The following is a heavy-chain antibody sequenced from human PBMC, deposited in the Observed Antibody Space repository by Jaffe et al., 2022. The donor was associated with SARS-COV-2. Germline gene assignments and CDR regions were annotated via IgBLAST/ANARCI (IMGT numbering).Heavy chain of an antibody. D-gene: IGHD6-13*01. CDR2: IYSGGNI. V-gene: IGHV3-53*01. Sequence: EVQLVESGGGLIQPGGSLRLSCAASGFSVSSNYMSWVRQAPGKGLEWVSSIYSGGNIYYADSVQGQFTISRDNSKNILYLQMNSLRAEDTAVYYCATSPSRRHIDYWGQGTLVTVSS. J-gene: IGHJ4*02. CDR3: ATSPSRRHIDY. CDR1: GFSVSSNY.